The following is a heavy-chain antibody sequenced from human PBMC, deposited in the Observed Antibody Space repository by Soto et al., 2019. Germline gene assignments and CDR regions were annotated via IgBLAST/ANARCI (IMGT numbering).Heavy chain of an antibody. CDR1: GGPFSGYY. CDR3: ARLGDYSSDFDY. J-gene: IGHJ4*02. D-gene: IGHD2-15*01. V-gene: IGHV4-34*01. CDR2: INHSGST. Sequence: PSETLSLTCAVYGGPFSGYYWSWIRQPPGKGLEWIGEINHSGSTNYNPSLKSRVTISVDTSKNQFSLKLSSVTAADTAVYYCARLGDYSSDFDYWGQGTLVTVSS.